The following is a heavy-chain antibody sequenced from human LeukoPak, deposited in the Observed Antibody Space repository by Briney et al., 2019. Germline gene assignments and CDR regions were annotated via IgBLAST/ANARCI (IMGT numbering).Heavy chain of an antibody. V-gene: IGHV4-4*07. CDR3: ARAWQWLPLDS. Sequence: ETLSLTCTVSGGSISSYYWSWIRQPAGKGLEWIGRIHTSGSTNYNPSLKSRVTMSVDTSKNQFSLKVTSVTAADTAVYYCARAWQWLPLDSWGQGTLVPVSS. D-gene: IGHD6-19*01. CDR1: GGSISSYY. CDR2: IHTSGST. J-gene: IGHJ4*02.